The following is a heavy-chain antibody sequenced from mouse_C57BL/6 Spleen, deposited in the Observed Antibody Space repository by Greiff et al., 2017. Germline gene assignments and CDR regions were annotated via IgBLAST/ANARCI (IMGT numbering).Heavy chain of an antibody. CDR1: GFNIKDDY. V-gene: IGHV14-4*01. CDR3: TTGGWAY. Sequence: EVQLQQSGAELVRPGASVKLSCTASGFNIKDDYMHWVKQRPEQGLEWIGWIDPENGDTEYASKFQGKATITADTSSNTAYLPLSSLTSEDTAVYYCTTGGWAYWGQGTLVTVSA. CDR2: IDPENGDT. D-gene: IGHD1-1*02. J-gene: IGHJ3*01.